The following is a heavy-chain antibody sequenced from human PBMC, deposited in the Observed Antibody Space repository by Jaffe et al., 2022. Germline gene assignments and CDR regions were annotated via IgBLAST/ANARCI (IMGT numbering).Heavy chain of an antibody. CDR1: GFTFSSYS. D-gene: IGHD3-3*01. J-gene: IGHJ4*02. V-gene: IGHV3-48*01. CDR2: ISSSSSTI. CDR3: ARSERITIFGVVIGPFDY. Sequence: EVQLVESGGGLVQPGGSLRLSCAASGFTFSSYSMNWVRQAPGKGLEWVSYISSSSSTIYYADSVKGRFTISRDNAKNSLYLQMNSLRAEDTAVYYCARSERITIFGVVIGPFDYWGQGTLVTVSS.